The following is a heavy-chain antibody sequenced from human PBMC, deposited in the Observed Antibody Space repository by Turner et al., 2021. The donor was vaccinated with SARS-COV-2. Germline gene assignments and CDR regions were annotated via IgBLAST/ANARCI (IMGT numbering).Heavy chain of an antibody. CDR1: GFTFSDYG. Sequence: QVQLVESGGGVVQPGRSLRLSCAASGFTFSDYGMHWVRQAPGKGLEWVAVISYDGNNKYYADSVKGRFTISRDNSKNTLYLQMNSLRAEDTAVYYCAKQLGLYSNPMYYFDYWGQGTLVTVSS. CDR2: ISYDGNNK. V-gene: IGHV3-30*18. CDR3: AKQLGLYSNPMYYFDY. J-gene: IGHJ4*02. D-gene: IGHD4-4*01.